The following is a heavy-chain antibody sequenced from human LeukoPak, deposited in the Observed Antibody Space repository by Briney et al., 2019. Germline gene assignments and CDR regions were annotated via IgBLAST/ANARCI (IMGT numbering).Heavy chain of an antibody. CDR3: AKNPSDTAQAGPGGPN. CDR1: GFTFRNYW. Sequence: PGGSLRLSCAASGFTFRNYWMGWVRQAPGKGLEWVANTKPDGSAEYYADSVRGRFTTSRDNANNFLYLQMNSLRAEDTAVYYCAKNPSDTAQAGPGGPNWGQGTLVTVSS. CDR2: TKPDGSAE. D-gene: IGHD5-18*01. J-gene: IGHJ4*02. V-gene: IGHV3-7*03.